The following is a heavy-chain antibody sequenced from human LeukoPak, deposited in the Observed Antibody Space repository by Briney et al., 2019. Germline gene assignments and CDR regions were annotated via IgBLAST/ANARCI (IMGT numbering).Heavy chain of an antibody. CDR3: ARGDFNGWSSNWFDT. CDR2: IKEDGNDK. J-gene: IGHJ5*02. CDR1: GFTFSNYW. V-gene: IGHV3-7*03. D-gene: IGHD6-19*01. Sequence: PGGSLRLSCAASGFTFSNYWMSWVRQAPGKGLEWVANIKEDGNDKYYVDPVKGRFTISRDNAKNSLYLQMNGLRAEDTAVYFCARGDFNGWSSNWFDTWGQGTLVTVSS.